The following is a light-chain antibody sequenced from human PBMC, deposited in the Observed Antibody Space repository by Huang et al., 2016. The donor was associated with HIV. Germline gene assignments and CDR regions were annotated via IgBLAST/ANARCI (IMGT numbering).Light chain of an antibody. J-gene: IGKJ1*01. CDR1: QSVRTN. V-gene: IGKV3-15*01. CDR2: GAS. Sequence: EIVLTQSPATLTVSPGERATLSCRASQSVRTNLAWYQQKPGQAPRLVSYGASNRATGIPTTFRGSGSGTEFTLTISSLQSEDFAVYYCQQYNNWWTFGQGTKVEIK. CDR3: QQYNNWWT.